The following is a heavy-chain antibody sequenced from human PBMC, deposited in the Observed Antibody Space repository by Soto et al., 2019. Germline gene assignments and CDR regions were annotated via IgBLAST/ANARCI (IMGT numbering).Heavy chain of an antibody. Sequence: EVQLLESGGGLVQPGGSLRLSCAASGFTFSSYAMTWVRQAPGKGLEWVSAVSGSGGNTYYPDSVKGRFTISRDSAKNTLDLQMNSLRADHTAIYYCARTHTTGVVATARIDYWGQGTLVTVSS. CDR1: GFTFSSYA. V-gene: IGHV3-23*01. J-gene: IGHJ4*02. D-gene: IGHD2-2*01. CDR2: VSGSGGNT. CDR3: ARTHTTGVVATARIDY.